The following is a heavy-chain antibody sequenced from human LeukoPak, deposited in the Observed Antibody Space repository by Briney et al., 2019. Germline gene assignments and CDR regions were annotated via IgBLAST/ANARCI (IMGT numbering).Heavy chain of an antibody. CDR2: ISAYNGNT. Sequence: GASVKVSCKASGGTFTSYGISWVRQAPGQGLEWMGWISAYNGNTNYAQKLQGRVTMTTDTSTSTAYMELRSLRSEDTAVYYCARKGWAKGAGAFDIWGQGTMVTVSS. V-gene: IGHV1-18*01. D-gene: IGHD6-19*01. J-gene: IGHJ3*02. CDR1: GGTFTSYG. CDR3: ARKGWAKGAGAFDI.